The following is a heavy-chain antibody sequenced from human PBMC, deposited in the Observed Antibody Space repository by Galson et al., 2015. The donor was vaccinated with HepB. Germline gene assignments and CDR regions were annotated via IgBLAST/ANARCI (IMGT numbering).Heavy chain of an antibody. Sequence: SLRLSCAASGLTVRNNYMTWVRQAPGKGLEWVSTLYRGGSTYYADSVKGRFTISRDNSKNTLFLQMNSLRAEDTAVYYCAREASSGYYYFDYWGQGTLVTVSS. V-gene: IGHV3-66*01. CDR2: LYRGGST. J-gene: IGHJ4*02. CDR3: AREASSGYYYFDY. CDR1: GLTVRNNY. D-gene: IGHD6-19*01.